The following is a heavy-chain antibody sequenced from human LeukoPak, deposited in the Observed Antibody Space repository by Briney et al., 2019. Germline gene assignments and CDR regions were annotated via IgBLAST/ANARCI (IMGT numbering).Heavy chain of an antibody. V-gene: IGHV4-39*01. Sequence: KPSETLSLTCTVSGGSISSSSYYWGWIRQPPGKGLEWIGSIYYSGSTYYNPSLKSRVTISVDTSKNQFSLKLSSVTAADTAVYYCARQISLRWELIGEVDYWGQGTLVTVSS. CDR3: ARQISLRWELIGEVDY. CDR1: GGSISSSSYY. J-gene: IGHJ4*02. CDR2: IYYSGST. D-gene: IGHD1-26*01.